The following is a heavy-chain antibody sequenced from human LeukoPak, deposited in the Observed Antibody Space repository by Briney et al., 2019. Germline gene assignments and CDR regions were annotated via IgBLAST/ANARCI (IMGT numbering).Heavy chain of an antibody. CDR3: ARDRRDYYDSLTGYYDY. D-gene: IGHD3-9*01. CDR1: GGTFSSYA. Sequence: SVTVSCMASGGTFSSYAISWVRQAPGPGLEWMGGIIPIFGTANYAQKLQGRVTITADESTSTAYMELSSLRSEDTAVYYCARDRRDYYDSLTGYYDYWGQGTLVTVSS. CDR2: IIPIFGTA. J-gene: IGHJ4*02. V-gene: IGHV1-69*13.